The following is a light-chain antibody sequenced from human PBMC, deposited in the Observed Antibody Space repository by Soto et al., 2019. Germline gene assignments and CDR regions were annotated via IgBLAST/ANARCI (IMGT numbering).Light chain of an antibody. CDR2: EAS. CDR1: QSVAGAY. CDR3: QQHGSSPIT. V-gene: IGKV3-20*01. Sequence: DIVMTQSPGTLSLSPGDRATLSCRASQSVAGAYVAWYQQRPGQAPRLLISEASSRATGIPDRFSGSGSGTDFTLTIDRLEPEDFAMYYCQQHGSSPITFG. J-gene: IGKJ5*01.